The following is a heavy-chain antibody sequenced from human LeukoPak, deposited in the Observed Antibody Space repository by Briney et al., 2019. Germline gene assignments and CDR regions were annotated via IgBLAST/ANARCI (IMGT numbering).Heavy chain of an antibody. V-gene: IGHV1-2*02. CDR2: INPNSGGT. D-gene: IGHD1-26*01. J-gene: IGHJ4*02. Sequence: ASVKVSCKASGYTFTGYYMHWVRQAPGQGLEWMGWINPNSGGTNYAQKFQGRVTMTRDMSTSTVYMELSSLRSEDTAVYYCARDRAALVGAFDYWGQGTLVTVSS. CDR3: ARDRAALVGAFDY. CDR1: GYTFTGYY.